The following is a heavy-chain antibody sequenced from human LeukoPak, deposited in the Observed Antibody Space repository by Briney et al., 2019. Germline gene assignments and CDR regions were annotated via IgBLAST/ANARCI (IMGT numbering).Heavy chain of an antibody. CDR2: ISWNSGSI. D-gene: IGHD3-22*01. CDR3: ATGYYSDSSGYYYVRAEYFQH. CDR1: GFTFDDYA. Sequence: GRSLRLSCAASGFTFDDYAMHWVRQAPGKGLEWVSGISWNSGSIGYADSVKGRFTISRDNAKNSLYLQMNSLRAEDTALYYCATGYYSDSSGYYYVRAEYFQHWGQGTLVTVSS. V-gene: IGHV3-9*01. J-gene: IGHJ1*01.